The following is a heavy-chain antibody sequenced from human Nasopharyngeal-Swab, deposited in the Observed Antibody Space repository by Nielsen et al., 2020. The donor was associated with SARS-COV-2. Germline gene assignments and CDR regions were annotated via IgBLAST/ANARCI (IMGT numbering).Heavy chain of an antibody. V-gene: IGHV3-7*01. D-gene: IGHD3-22*01. CDR1: GFTFSNFW. CDR2: IKQDGSEK. J-gene: IGHJ4*02. CDR3: ASHLSYYDRSGYFSEGFDY. Sequence: GGSLRLSCAASGFTFSNFWMSWVRQAPGKGLEWVANIKQDGSEKNYLDSVRGRFTISRDNAKNSLFLQMNSLRAEDTAVYYCASHLSYYDRSGYFSEGFDYWGQGTLVTVSS.